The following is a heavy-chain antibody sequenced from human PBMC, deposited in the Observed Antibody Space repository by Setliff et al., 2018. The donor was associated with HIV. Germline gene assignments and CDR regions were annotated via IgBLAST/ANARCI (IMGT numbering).Heavy chain of an antibody. V-gene: IGHV1-69*05. Sequence: SVKVSCKASGGTFSSYSITWVRQAPGQGLEWVGGIIPIFGTTNYAQNFQGRVTISTDESTSTAYMELSSLRSEDTAVYYCARGRHAVVVTALEHDYWGQGALVTVSS. CDR2: IIPIFGTT. CDR3: ARGRHAVVVTALEHDY. CDR1: GGTFSSYS. D-gene: IGHD2-21*02. J-gene: IGHJ4*02.